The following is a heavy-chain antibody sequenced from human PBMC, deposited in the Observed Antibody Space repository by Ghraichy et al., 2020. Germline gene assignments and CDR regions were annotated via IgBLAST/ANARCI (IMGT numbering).Heavy chain of an antibody. Sequence: SETLSLTCTVSGGSISSYYWSWIRQPPGKGLEWIGYIYYSGSTNYNPSLKSRVTISVDTSKNQFSLKLSSVTAADTAVYYCARATVPTNYGDYGYYFDYWGQGTLVTVSS. CDR3: ARATVPTNYGDYGYYFDY. CDR1: GGSISSYY. V-gene: IGHV4-59*01. D-gene: IGHD4-17*01. J-gene: IGHJ4*02. CDR2: IYYSGST.